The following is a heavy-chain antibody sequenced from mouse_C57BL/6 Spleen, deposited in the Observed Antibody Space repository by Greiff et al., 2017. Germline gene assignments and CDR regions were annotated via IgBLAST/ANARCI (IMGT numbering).Heavy chain of an antibody. V-gene: IGHV5-17*01. D-gene: IGHD1-1*01. CDR1: GFTFSDYG. Sequence: DVKLVESGGGLVKPGGSLKLSCAASGFTFSDYGMHWVRQAPEKGLEWVAYISSGSSTIYYADTVKGRFTISRDNAKNTLFLQMTSLRSEDTAMYYCARGTTVVATRFDYWGQGTTLTVSS. CDR3: ARGTTVVATRFDY. CDR2: ISSGSSTI. J-gene: IGHJ2*01.